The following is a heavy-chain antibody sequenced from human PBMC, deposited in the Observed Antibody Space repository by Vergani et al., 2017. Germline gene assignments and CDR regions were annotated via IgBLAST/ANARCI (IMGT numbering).Heavy chain of an antibody. D-gene: IGHD3-22*01. J-gene: IGHJ5*02. V-gene: IGHV3-23*01. CDR2: ISDVGDKT. CDR1: GFTFRTYA. CDR3: AKGPFDSSGFNNWFDP. Sequence: AASGFTFRTYAMSWVRQVPGKGLEWVSSISDVGDKTYNADSVKGRFTISRDNSKNTLYLQMSSLGTEDTAVYYCAKGPFDSSGFNNWFDPWGQGALVTVSA.